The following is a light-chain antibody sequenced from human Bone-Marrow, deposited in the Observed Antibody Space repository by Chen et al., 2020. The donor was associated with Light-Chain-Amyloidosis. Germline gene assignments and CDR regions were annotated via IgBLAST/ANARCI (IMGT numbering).Light chain of an antibody. CDR2: DDS. Sequence: SSVLTQPSSLSVAPGPTATLACGGNNIGSTSVHWYQQTPGQAPLLVVYDDSDRPSGIPERLSGSNSGNTATLTISRVEAGDEADYYCQVWDRSSDRPVFGGGTKLTVI. CDR1: NIGSTS. J-gene: IGLJ3*02. V-gene: IGLV3-21*02. CDR3: QVWDRSSDRPV.